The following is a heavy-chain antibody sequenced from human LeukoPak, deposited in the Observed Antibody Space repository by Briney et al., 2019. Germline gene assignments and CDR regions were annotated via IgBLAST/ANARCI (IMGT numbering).Heavy chain of an antibody. J-gene: IGHJ6*03. CDR1: GGSISSSRYS. CDR2: LYYSGST. V-gene: IGHV4-39*07. CDR3: ARDRNAYYYYMDV. Sequence: SETLSLTCAVSGGSISSSRYSWGWIRQPPGKGLEWIGSLYYSGSTYYNPSLKSRVTISVDTSKNQFSLKLSSVTAADTAVYYCARDRNAYYYYMDVWGKGTTVTVSS.